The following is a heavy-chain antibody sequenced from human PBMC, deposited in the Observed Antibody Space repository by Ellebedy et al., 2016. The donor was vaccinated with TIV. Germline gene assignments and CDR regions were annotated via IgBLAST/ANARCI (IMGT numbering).Heavy chain of an antibody. Sequence: GGSLRLSXAASGFTFSSYAMSWVRQAPGKGLEWVSAISGSGGSTYYADSVKGRFTISRDNSKNTLYLQMNSLRAEDTAVYYCAKDGPGIVATMQPDYFDYWGQGTLVTVSS. CDR1: GFTFSSYA. V-gene: IGHV3-23*01. D-gene: IGHD5-12*01. J-gene: IGHJ4*02. CDR2: ISGSGGST. CDR3: AKDGPGIVATMQPDYFDY.